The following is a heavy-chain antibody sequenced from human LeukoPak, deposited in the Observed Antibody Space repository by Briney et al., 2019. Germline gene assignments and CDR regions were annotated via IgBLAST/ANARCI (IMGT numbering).Heavy chain of an antibody. CDR1: GFTFSSYA. Sequence: GRSLRLSCAASGFTFSSYAMHWVRQAPGKGLEWVAVISYDGSNKYYADSVKGRFTISRDNSKDTLYLQMNSLRAEDTAVYYCAKDLLQQWLVLGPYHYYYYGMDVWGQGTTVTVSS. CDR3: AKDLLQQWLVLGPYHYYYYGMDV. CDR2: ISYDGSNK. J-gene: IGHJ6*02. V-gene: IGHV3-30-3*01. D-gene: IGHD6-19*01.